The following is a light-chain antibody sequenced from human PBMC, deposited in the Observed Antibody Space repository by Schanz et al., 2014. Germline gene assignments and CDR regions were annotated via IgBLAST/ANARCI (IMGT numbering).Light chain of an antibody. CDR1: SSDVGGYNY. V-gene: IGLV2-8*01. CDR2: EVS. Sequence: QSALTQPPSASGSLGQSVTISCTGTSSDVGGYNYVSWYQQHPGKAPKLMIYEVSKRPSGVPDRFSGSKSGNTASLTVSGLQAEDEGDYYCSSYAGSKNLIFGGGTKLTVL. CDR3: SSYAGSKNLI. J-gene: IGLJ2*01.